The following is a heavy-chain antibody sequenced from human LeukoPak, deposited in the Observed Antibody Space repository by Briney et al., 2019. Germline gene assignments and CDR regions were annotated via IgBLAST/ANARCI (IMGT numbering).Heavy chain of an antibody. CDR2: ISYDGSDK. CDR3: AKGLYYYDSTGYYAGHY. Sequence: GRSLRLSCAASGFTFSSNAMHWVRQAPGKGLEWVSVISYDGSDKYYADSVKGRFTISRDNSKSTLYLQMNSLRAEDTAVYYCAKGLYYYDSTGYYAGHYWGQGTLVTVSS. J-gene: IGHJ4*02. CDR1: GFTFSSNA. V-gene: IGHV3-30*04. D-gene: IGHD3-22*01.